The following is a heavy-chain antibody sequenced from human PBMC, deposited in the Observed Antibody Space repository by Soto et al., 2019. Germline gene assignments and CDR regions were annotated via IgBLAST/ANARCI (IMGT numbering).Heavy chain of an antibody. CDR3: ARDSSGWLMFDY. V-gene: IGHV3-33*01. J-gene: IGHJ4*02. CDR1: GFTFSSYG. CDR2: IWYDGSNK. D-gene: IGHD6-19*01. Sequence: QVQLVESGGGVVQPGRSPRLSCAASGFTFSSYGMHWVRQAPGKGLEWVAVIWYDGSNKYYADSVKGRFTISRDNSKNTLYLQMNSLRAEDTAVYSCARDSSGWLMFDYWGQGTLVTVSS.